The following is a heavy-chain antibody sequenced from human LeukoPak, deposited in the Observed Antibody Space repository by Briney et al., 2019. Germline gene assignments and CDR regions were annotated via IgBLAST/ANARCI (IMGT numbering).Heavy chain of an antibody. CDR3: ARRVLRNYYFDY. Sequence: SETLSLTCTVSGGSISSSSYYWGWIRQPPGKGLEWIGSIYYSGSTYYNPSLKSRVTISVDTSKNQFSLKLSSVTAADTAVYYCARRVLRNYYFDYWGQGTLVTVSS. V-gene: IGHV4-39*07. CDR1: GGSISSSSYY. CDR2: IYYSGST. J-gene: IGHJ4*02. D-gene: IGHD2/OR15-2a*01.